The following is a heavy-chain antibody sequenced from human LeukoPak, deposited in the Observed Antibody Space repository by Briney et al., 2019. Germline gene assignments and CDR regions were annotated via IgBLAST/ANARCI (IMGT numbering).Heavy chain of an antibody. J-gene: IGHJ4*02. CDR3: ARGTSYYASGSYPDFDY. CDR2: VNPNSGNT. Sequence: ASVKVSCRASGYTFANYEIHWVRQATGQGLEWMAWVNPNSGNTNYAQKFQGRVTVTRNTFISTAYMELGSLGFEDTAVYYCARGTSYYASGSYPDFDYWGQGTLVTVSS. D-gene: IGHD3-10*01. V-gene: IGHV1-8*03. CDR1: GYTFANYE.